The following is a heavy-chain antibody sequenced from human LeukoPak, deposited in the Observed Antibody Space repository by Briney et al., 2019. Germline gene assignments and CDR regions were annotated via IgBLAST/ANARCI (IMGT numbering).Heavy chain of an antibody. CDR1: GFTFSDYY. Sequence: GGSLRLSCAASGFTFSDYYMSWIRQAPGKGLEWVSYISSSGSTIYYADSVKGRFTISRDNAKNSLYLQMNSLRAEDTAVYYCARRGPAAIKLWFFGYFDYWGQGTLVTVSS. CDR3: ARRGPAAIKLWFFGYFDY. CDR2: ISSSGSTI. V-gene: IGHV3-11*04. J-gene: IGHJ4*02. D-gene: IGHD2-2*01.